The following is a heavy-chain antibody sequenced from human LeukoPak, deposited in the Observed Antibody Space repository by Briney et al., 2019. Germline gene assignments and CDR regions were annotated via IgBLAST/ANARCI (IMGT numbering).Heavy chain of an antibody. CDR1: GFTFSDYY. J-gene: IGHJ4*02. Sequence: PGGSLRLSCAASGFTFSDYYMSWIRQAPGKGLEWVSYISSSGSTIYYADSVRGRFAISRDNSKNSLYLQMNSVTVEDTAVYYCARNKMYYYDSSGFYFFDSWGQGTLVTVSS. V-gene: IGHV3-11*04. CDR3: ARNKMYYYDSSGFYFFDS. CDR2: ISSSGSTI. D-gene: IGHD3-22*01.